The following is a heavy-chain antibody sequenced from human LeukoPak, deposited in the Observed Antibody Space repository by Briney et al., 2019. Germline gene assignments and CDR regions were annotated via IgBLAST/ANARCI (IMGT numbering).Heavy chain of an antibody. V-gene: IGHV3-53*04. CDR1: GFNVSSNY. J-gene: IGHJ4*02. CDR2: LYGAGST. CDR3: ARGGTPGFSTGRIDY. Sequence: PGGSLRLSCAASGFNVSSNYMSWVRQAPGKGLEWVSVLYGAGSTHYADSVKGRFTISRHDSQNTLFLQMNSLRAEDTAVYYCARGGTPGFSTGRIDYWGQGTLVTVSS. D-gene: IGHD6-19*01.